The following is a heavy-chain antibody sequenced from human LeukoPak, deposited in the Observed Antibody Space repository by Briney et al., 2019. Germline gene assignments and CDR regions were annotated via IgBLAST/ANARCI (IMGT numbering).Heavy chain of an antibody. D-gene: IGHD6-13*01. V-gene: IGHV3-23*01. CDR1: GFTFSSYA. J-gene: IGHJ1*01. Sequence: QSGGSLRLSCAASGFTFSSYAMSWVRQAPGKGLEWVSAISGSGGSTYYADSVTGRFTVSRDNSKNTLYLQMNSLRAEDTAVYYCAKDLHSSSWYNYFQHWGQGTLVTVSS. CDR3: AKDLHSSSWYNYFQH. CDR2: ISGSGGST.